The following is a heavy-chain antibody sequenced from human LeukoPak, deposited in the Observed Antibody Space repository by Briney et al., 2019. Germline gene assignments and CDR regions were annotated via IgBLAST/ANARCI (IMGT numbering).Heavy chain of an antibody. Sequence: GGSLRLSCAASGFTFSSYAMSWVRQAPGKGLEWVSAISGSGGSTYYADSVKGRFTISRDNSKNTLYLQMNSLRAEDTAVYYCAKDPWDSSGYFYYYGMDVWGQGTTVTVSS. D-gene: IGHD3-22*01. CDR3: AKDPWDSSGYFYYYGMDV. J-gene: IGHJ6*02. CDR1: GFTFSSYA. CDR2: ISGSGGST. V-gene: IGHV3-23*01.